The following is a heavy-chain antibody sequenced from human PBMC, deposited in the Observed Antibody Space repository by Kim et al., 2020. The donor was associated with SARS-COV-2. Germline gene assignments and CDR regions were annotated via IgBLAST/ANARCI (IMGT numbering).Heavy chain of an antibody. V-gene: IGHV3-11*04. CDR1: GFTFSDYY. CDR2: ISSSGSTI. CDR3: ARAHSSGWYSHY. J-gene: IGHJ4*02. D-gene: IGHD6-19*01. Sequence: GGSLRLSCAASGFTFSDYYMSWIRQAPGKGLEWVSYISSSGSTIYYADSVKGRFTISRDNAKNSLYLQMNSLRSEDTAVYYCARAHSSGWYSHYWGQGTLVTVSS.